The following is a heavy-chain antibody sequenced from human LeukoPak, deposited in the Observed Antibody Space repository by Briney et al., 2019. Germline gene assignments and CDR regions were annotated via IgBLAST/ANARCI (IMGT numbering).Heavy chain of an antibody. CDR3: ARGRVGVMYYFDY. CDR1: GFTFSSYS. D-gene: IGHD1-26*01. J-gene: IGHJ4*02. V-gene: IGHV3-48*01. CDR2: ISSSSSSTI. Sequence: GGSLRLSCAASGFTFSSYSMNWVRQAPGKGLEWVSYISSSSSSTIYYADSVKGRFTISRDNAKNSLYLQMNSLRAEDTAVYYCARGRVGVMYYFDYWGQGTLVTVSS.